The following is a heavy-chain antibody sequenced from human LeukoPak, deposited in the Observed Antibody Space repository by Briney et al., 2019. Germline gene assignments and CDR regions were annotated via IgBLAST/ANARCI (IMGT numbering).Heavy chain of an antibody. CDR2: IRYDGSNK. J-gene: IGHJ4*02. CDR1: GFTFSSYG. V-gene: IGHV3-30*02. Sequence: GGSLRLSCAASGFTFSSYGMHWVRQAPGKGLEWVAFIRYDGSNKYYADSVKGRFAISRDNSKNTLYLQMNSLRAEDTAVYYCAKDSFWSGYFRDFDYWGQGTLVTVSS. CDR3: AKDSFWSGYFRDFDY. D-gene: IGHD3-3*01.